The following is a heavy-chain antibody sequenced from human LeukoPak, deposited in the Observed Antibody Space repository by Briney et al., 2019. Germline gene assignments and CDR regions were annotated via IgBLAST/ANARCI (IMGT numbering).Heavy chain of an antibody. D-gene: IGHD1-7*01. CDR2: IIPILGIA. CDR3: ARSTATRITSSGTTVDY. CDR1: GGTFSSYA. J-gene: IGHJ4*02. V-gene: IGHV1-69*04. Sequence: ASVKVSCKASGGTFSSYASSWVRQAPGQGLEWMGRIIPILGIANYAQKFQGRVTITADKSTSTAYMELSSLRSEDTAVYYCARSTATRITSSGTTVDYWGKGTLVTVSS.